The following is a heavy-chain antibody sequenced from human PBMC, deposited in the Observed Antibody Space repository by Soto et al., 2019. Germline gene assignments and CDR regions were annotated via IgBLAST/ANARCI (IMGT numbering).Heavy chain of an antibody. CDR1: GFNFGSYW. J-gene: IGHJ3*02. CDR2: IKKDGSNK. D-gene: IGHD6-13*01. CDR3: ARDVSPGSSSLYLDAFDI. Sequence: EVQLVESGGGLVQPGGSLRLSCEASGFNFGSYWMTWVRQAPGKGLEWVANIKKDGSNKSYLDSVRGRFTISRDNAKNSLYLQINSLRAEDTALYYCARDVSPGSSSLYLDAFDIWGQGTRVTVSS. V-gene: IGHV3-7*05.